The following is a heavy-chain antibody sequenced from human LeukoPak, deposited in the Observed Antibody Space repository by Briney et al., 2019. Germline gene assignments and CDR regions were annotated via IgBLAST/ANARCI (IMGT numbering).Heavy chain of an antibody. D-gene: IGHD2-2*01. CDR2: IYSGGST. V-gene: IGHV3-66*01. Sequence: GGSLRLSCAASGFTVSSNYMSWVRQAPGKGLEWVSVIYSGGSTYYADSVKGRFTISRDNSKNTLYLQMNGLRAEDTAVYYCARERRRYCSSTSCYRGPYYYYGMDVWGQGTTVTVSS. CDR1: GFTVSSNY. CDR3: ARERRRYCSSTSCYRGPYYYYGMDV. J-gene: IGHJ6*02.